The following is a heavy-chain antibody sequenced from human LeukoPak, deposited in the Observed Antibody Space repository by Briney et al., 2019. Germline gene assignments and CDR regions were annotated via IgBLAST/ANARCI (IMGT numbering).Heavy chain of an antibody. CDR3: ARGRPSGYYWAYYYMDV. J-gene: IGHJ6*03. CDR2: IYYSGST. Sequence: SETLSLTCTVSGGSISSYYGSWIRQPPGKGLEWIGYIYYSGSTNYSPSLKSRVTISVDTSKNQFSLKLSSVTAADTAVYYCARGRPSGYYWAYYYMDVWGKGTTVTVSS. V-gene: IGHV4-59*01. CDR1: GGSISSYY. D-gene: IGHD5-12*01.